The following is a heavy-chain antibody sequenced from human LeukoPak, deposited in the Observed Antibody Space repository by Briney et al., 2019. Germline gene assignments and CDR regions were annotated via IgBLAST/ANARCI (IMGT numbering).Heavy chain of an antibody. CDR2: IKEDGSKK. CDR1: GFSFSSYW. CDR3: AKDPWGDYGDFLPTSY. Sequence: GGSLRLSCAASGFSFSSYWMYWVRRAPGKGLEWLANIKEDGSKKYYVDSVKGRFTISRDNSKNTLYLQMNSLRAEDTAVYYCAKDPWGDYGDFLPTSYWGQGTLVTVSS. J-gene: IGHJ4*02. V-gene: IGHV3-7*03. D-gene: IGHD4-17*01.